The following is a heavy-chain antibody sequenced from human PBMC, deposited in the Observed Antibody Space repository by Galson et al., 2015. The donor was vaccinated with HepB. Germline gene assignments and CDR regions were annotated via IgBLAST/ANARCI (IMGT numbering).Heavy chain of an antibody. J-gene: IGHJ4*02. CDR2: ISYDGSNK. CDR3: AKEDCSSTSCYPSDY. D-gene: IGHD2-2*01. V-gene: IGHV3-30*18. CDR1: GFTFSSYG. Sequence: SLRLSCAASGFTFSSYGMHWVRQAPGKGLEWVAVISYDGSNKYYADSVKGRFTISRDNSKNTLYLQMNSLRAEDTAVYYCAKEDCSSTSCYPSDYWGQGTLVTVSS.